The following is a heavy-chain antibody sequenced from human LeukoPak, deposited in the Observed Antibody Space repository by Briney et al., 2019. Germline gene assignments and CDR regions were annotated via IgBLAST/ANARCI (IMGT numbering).Heavy chain of an antibody. CDR2: ISSSGSTI. J-gene: IGHJ4*02. D-gene: IGHD6-19*01. CDR1: GFTFSSYE. V-gene: IGHV3-48*03. Sequence: PGGSLRLSCAASGFTFSSYEMNWVRQAPGKGLEWVSYISSSGSTIYYADSVEGRFTISRDNAKNSLYLQMNSLRAEDTAVYYCARDPGIAVAGSYGGYWGQGTLVTVSS. CDR3: ARDPGIAVAGSYGGY.